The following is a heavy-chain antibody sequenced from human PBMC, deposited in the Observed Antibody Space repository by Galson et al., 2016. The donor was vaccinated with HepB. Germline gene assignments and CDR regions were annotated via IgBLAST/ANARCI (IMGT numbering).Heavy chain of an antibody. CDR3: AHRRGDYGSGSPIRRSNWFDP. Sequence: PALVKPTQTLTLTCTFSGFSLSTSGVGVGWIRQPPGKALEWLALIYWDDDKRYSPSLKSRLTITKDTSKNQVVLTMTNMDPVDTATYYCAHRRGDYGSGSPIRRSNWFDPWGQGTLVTVSS. D-gene: IGHD3-10*01. J-gene: IGHJ5*02. CDR2: IYWDDDK. V-gene: IGHV2-5*02. CDR1: GFSLSTSGVG.